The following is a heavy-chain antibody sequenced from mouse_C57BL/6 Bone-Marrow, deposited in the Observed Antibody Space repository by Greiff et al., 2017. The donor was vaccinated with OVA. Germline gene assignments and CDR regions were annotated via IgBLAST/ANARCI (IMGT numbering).Heavy chain of an antibody. Sequence: EVQVVESGGGLVKPGGSLKLSCAASGFTFSSYAMSWVRQTPEKRLEWVATISDGGSYTYYPDNVKGRFTISRDNAKNNLYLQMSHLKSEDTAMYYCARGPLVTTWYFDVWGTGTTVTVSS. V-gene: IGHV5-4*01. CDR3: ARGPLVTTWYFDV. J-gene: IGHJ1*03. CDR2: ISDGGSYT. CDR1: GFTFSSYA. D-gene: IGHD2-12*01.